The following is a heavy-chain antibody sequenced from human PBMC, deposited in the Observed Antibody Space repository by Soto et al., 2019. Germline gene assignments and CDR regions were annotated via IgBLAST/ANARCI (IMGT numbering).Heavy chain of an antibody. CDR2: IYHSGST. J-gene: IGHJ6*02. CDR1: GGSISSSNW. CDR3: AWWIQLQQYYYYGMDV. V-gene: IGHV4-4*02. D-gene: IGHD5-18*01. Sequence: QVQLQESAPGLVKPSGTLSLTCAVSGGSISSSNWWSWVRQPPGKGLEWSGEIYHSGSTNYNPSLQSRVTISVDKSTKQFSLKLGSVTAADKAVYYCAWWIQLQQYYYYGMDVWGQGTTVTVSS.